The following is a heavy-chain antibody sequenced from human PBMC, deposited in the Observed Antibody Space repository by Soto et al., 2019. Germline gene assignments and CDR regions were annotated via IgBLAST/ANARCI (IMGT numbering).Heavy chain of an antibody. CDR3: AKSHMGRAVAGPSFDY. Sequence: GGSLRLSCAASGFTFSSYGMHWVRQAPGKGLEWVAVISYDGSNKYYADSVKGRFTISRDNSKNTLYLQMNSLRAEDTAVYYCAKSHMGRAVAGPSFDYWGQGTLVTVSS. J-gene: IGHJ4*02. D-gene: IGHD6-19*01. V-gene: IGHV3-30*18. CDR1: GFTFSSYG. CDR2: ISYDGSNK.